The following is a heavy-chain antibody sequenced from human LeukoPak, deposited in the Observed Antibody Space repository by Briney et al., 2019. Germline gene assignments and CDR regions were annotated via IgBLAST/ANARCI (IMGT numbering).Heavy chain of an antibody. V-gene: IGHV1-69*05. Sequence: SVKVSCKASGGTFSSYAISWVRQAPGQGLEWMGGIIPIFGTANYAQKFQGRVTITTDESTSTAYMELSSLRSEDTAVYYCARENTEWSTYNWFDPWGQGTLVTVSS. CDR1: GGTFSSYA. D-gene: IGHD3-3*01. CDR3: ARENTEWSTYNWFDP. CDR2: IIPIFGTA. J-gene: IGHJ5*02.